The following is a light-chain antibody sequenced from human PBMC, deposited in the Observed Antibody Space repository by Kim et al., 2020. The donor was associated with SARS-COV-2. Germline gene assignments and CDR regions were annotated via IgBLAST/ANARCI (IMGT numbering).Light chain of an antibody. CDR2: GNS. CDR3: QSYDSSLSGSV. J-gene: IGLJ3*02. Sequence: QSVLTQPPSVSGAPGQRVTISCTGSSSNIGAGYDVHWYQQLPGTAPKLLIYGNSNRPSGVPDRFSGSKSGTSASLAITGLQAGDEADYYCQSYDSSLSGSVFGGGTQVTVL. CDR1: SSNIGAGYD. V-gene: IGLV1-40*01.